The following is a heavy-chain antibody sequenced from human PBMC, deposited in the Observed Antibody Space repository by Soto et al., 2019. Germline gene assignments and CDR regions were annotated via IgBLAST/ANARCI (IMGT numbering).Heavy chain of an antibody. J-gene: IGHJ4*02. CDR2: IYTSGST. CDR3: ARELSYYDILTGYSTLGYFDY. V-gene: IGHV4-4*07. D-gene: IGHD3-9*01. CDR1: GGSISIYY. Sequence: SSEALCLTCTVSGGSISIYYWSWIRQPAGKGLDPIGRIYTSGSTNYNPSLKSRVTMSVDTSKNQFSLKLSSVTAADTAVYYCARELSYYDILTGYSTLGYFDYWGQGTMVTVSS.